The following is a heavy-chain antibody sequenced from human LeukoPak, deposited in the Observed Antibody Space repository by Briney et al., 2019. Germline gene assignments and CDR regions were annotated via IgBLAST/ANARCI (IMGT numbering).Heavy chain of an antibody. V-gene: IGHV4-59*01. CDR1: GGSFSSYY. Sequence: SETLSLTCTVSGGSFSSYYWSWIRQPPGKGLEWIGYIYYSGSTNYNPSLKSRVTISVDTSKNQFSLKLSSVTAADTAVYYCARGAIDSSGYNYYFDYWGQGTLVTVSS. CDR3: ARGAIDSSGYNYYFDY. J-gene: IGHJ4*02. CDR2: IYYSGST. D-gene: IGHD3-22*01.